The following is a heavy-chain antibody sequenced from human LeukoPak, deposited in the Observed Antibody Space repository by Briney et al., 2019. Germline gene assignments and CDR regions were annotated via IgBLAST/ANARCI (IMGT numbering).Heavy chain of an antibody. J-gene: IGHJ4*02. Sequence: PSETLSLTCTVSGGSISSYYWSWIRQPPGKGLEWIGYIHYSGSTHYNPSLKSRVTISVDTSKNQVSLKLSSVTAADTAVYYCASSGWDYYFDYWGQGTLVTVSS. CDR2: IHYSGST. D-gene: IGHD6-19*01. V-gene: IGHV4-59*01. CDR3: ASSGWDYYFDY. CDR1: GGSISSYY.